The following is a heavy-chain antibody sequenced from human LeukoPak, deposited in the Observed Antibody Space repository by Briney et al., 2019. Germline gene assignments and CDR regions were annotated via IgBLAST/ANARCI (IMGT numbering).Heavy chain of an antibody. CDR2: ISSSSSTI. CDR1: GFTFSSYS. Sequence: GGSLRLSCAASGFTFSSYSMNWVRQAPGKGLEWVSYISSSSSTIYYADSVKGRFTISRDNAKNSLYLQMNSLRAEDTAVYYCARDQGGGYSYGWQSFDYWGQGTLVTVSS. CDR3: ARDQGGGYSYGWQSFDY. J-gene: IGHJ4*02. V-gene: IGHV3-48*04. D-gene: IGHD5-18*01.